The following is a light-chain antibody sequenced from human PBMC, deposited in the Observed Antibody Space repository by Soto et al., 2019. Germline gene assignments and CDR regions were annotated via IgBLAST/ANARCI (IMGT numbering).Light chain of an antibody. CDR3: QQANSFPLT. CDR1: QGISRW. J-gene: IGKJ3*01. CDR2: SAS. Sequence: DIQMTQLPSSMSSSVGDIFTITCRASQGISRWLAWYHQKPGKAPNLLIYSASTLHSGVPSRFSGSGSGTDFTLTISSLQPEDFGTYYCQQANSFPLTFGPGTKVDIK. V-gene: IGKV1-12*01.